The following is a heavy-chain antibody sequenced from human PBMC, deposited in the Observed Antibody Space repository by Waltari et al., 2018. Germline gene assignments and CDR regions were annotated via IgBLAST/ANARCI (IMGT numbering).Heavy chain of an antibody. CDR2: IYTSGST. CDR1: GGSISSGSYY. V-gene: IGHV4-61*09. J-gene: IGHJ4*02. Sequence: QVQLQESGPGLVKPSQTLSLTCTVSGGSISSGSYYWSWIRQPAGKGLEWIGYIYTSGSTNYNPSLKSRVTLSVDTSKNQFSLKLSSVTAADTAVYYCARGDGDYWGQGTLVTVSS. CDR3: ARGDGDY.